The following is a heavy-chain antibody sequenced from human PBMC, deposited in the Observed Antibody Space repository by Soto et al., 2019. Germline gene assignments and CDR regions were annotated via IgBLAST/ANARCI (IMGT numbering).Heavy chain of an antibody. CDR3: ARSCDYYDSSGYSSLYFDY. Sequence: QVQLVQSGAEVKKPGSSVKVSCKASGGTFSSYAISWVRQAPGQGLEWMGGIIPIVGTANYAQKFQGRVTITADESTSTAYMELSSLRSEGTAVYYCARSCDYYDSSGYSSLYFDYWGQGTLVTVSS. V-gene: IGHV1-69*01. CDR1: GGTFSSYA. D-gene: IGHD3-22*01. CDR2: IIPIVGTA. J-gene: IGHJ4*02.